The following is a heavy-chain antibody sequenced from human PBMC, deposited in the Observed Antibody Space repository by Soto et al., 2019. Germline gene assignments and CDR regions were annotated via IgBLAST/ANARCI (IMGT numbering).Heavy chain of an antibody. V-gene: IGHV1-18*01. CDR2: ISAYNGNT. D-gene: IGHD2-2*01. CDR1: GYTFTSYG. Sequence: ASVKVSCKASGYTFTSYGISWVRQAPGQGLEWMGWISAYNGNTNYARKLQGRVTMTTDTSTSTAYMELRSLRSDDTAVYYCARDGIVVVPAAIFGAFDIWGQGTMVTVSS. CDR3: ARDGIVVVPAAIFGAFDI. J-gene: IGHJ3*02.